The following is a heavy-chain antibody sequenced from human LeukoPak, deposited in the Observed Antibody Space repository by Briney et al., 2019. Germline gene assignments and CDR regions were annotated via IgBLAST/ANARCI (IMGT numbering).Heavy chain of an antibody. CDR3: TGGSDKVLSGECYYYVYV. V-gene: IGHV3-7*01. D-gene: IGHD2/OR15-2a*01. Sequence: GGALRLSCTASGFTTHYWLNWVRQSPGQGLEWVANIDRDGRVQHYVDSVAGRLTISRDSAKNSLALQMPSLRAEDTAVYYCTGGSDKVLSGECYYYVYVWGTGTTVTVSS. J-gene: IGHJ6*03. CDR2: IDRDGRVQ. CDR1: GFTTHYW.